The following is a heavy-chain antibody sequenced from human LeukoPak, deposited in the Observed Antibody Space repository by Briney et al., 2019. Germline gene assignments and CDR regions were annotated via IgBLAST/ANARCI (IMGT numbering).Heavy chain of an antibody. CDR3: ARPRDYYGSGTNYFDY. Sequence: SETLSLTCAVYGGSFSGYYWSWIRQPPGKGLEWIGEINHSGSTNYNPSLKSRVTISVDTSKNQFSLKLSSVTAADTAVYYCARPRDYYGSGTNYFDYWGQGTLVTVSS. D-gene: IGHD3-10*01. V-gene: IGHV4-34*01. J-gene: IGHJ4*02. CDR1: GGSFSGYY. CDR2: INHSGST.